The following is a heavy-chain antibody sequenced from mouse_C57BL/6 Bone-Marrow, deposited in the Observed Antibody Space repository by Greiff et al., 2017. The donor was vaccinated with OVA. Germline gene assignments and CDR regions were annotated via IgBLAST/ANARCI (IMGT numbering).Heavy chain of an antibody. CDR2: IYPGSGST. CDR1: GYTFTSYW. CDR3: AITAAWFAY. Sequence: VQLQQPGAELVMPGASVKLSCKASGYTFTSYWMHWVKQRPGQGLEWIGDIYPGSGSTNYNEKFKSKATLTVDTSSSTAYMQLSSLTSEDSAVYYCAITAAWFAYWGQGTLVTVSA. V-gene: IGHV1-55*01. J-gene: IGHJ3*01. D-gene: IGHD4-1*01.